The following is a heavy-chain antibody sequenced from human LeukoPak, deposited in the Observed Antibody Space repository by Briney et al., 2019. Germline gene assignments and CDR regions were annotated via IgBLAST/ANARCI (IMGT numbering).Heavy chain of an antibody. CDR2: ISAYNGNT. V-gene: IGHV1-18*01. CDR3: AREVAARPYYYYMDV. D-gene: IGHD6-6*01. J-gene: IGHJ6*03. Sequence: ASVKVSCKASGYTFTSYGISWVRQAPGQGLEWMGWISAYNGNTNHAQKLQGRVTMTTDTSTSTAYMELRSLRSDDTAVYYCAREVAARPYYYYMDVWGKGTTVTVSS. CDR1: GYTFTSYG.